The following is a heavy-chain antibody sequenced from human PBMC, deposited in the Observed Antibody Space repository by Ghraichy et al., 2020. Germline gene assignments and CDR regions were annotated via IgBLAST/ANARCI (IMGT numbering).Heavy chain of an antibody. Sequence: GGSLRLSCAGSGFTFSNYWMDWVRQAPGKGLVWVSRMNSVGTTINYADSVKGRFTISRDNARNTLSLQMNRLTAEDTGVYYCARGAYHDYWSGYFDFWGHGTLVTVSS. CDR3: ARGAYHDYWSGYFDF. D-gene: IGHD3-3*01. V-gene: IGHV3-74*01. CDR1: GFTFSNYW. CDR2: MNSVGTTI. J-gene: IGHJ4*01.